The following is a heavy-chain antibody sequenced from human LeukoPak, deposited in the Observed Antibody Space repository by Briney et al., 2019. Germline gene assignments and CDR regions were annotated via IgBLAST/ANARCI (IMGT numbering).Heavy chain of an antibody. Sequence: GGSLRLSCAASGFTFSSYAMHWVRQAPGKGLEWVAVISYDGSNKYYADSVKGRFTISRDNSENTLYLQMNSLRAEDTAVYYCARDREEAATLDYWGQGTLVTVS. V-gene: IGHV3-30-3*01. CDR2: ISYDGSNK. D-gene: IGHD2-15*01. CDR3: ARDREEAATLDY. J-gene: IGHJ4*02. CDR1: GFTFSSYA.